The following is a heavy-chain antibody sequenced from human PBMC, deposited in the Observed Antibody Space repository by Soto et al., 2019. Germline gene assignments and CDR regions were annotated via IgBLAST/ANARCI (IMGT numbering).Heavy chain of an antibody. Sequence: GGSLRLSCAASGFSFSSYTMHWVRQTPGKGLERVAVISHDGGDKYYADSVKGRFTISRDNSKNTLYLQMNSLRAEDTAVYYCARDSQYYYDPSPPDYWGQGTLVTVSS. D-gene: IGHD3-22*01. CDR3: ARDSQYYYDPSPPDY. CDR2: ISHDGGDK. CDR1: GFSFSSYT. V-gene: IGHV3-30*04. J-gene: IGHJ4*02.